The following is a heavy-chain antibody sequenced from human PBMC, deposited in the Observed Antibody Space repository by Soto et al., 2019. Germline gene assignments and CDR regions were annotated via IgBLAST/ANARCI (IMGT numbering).Heavy chain of an antibody. CDR1: GYTFTSYG. CDR2: ISAYNGNT. D-gene: IGHD3-10*01. J-gene: IGHJ6*02. CDR3: ARGGPLYYGSGSYYRSLHYYYGMDV. Sequence: QVQLVQSGAEVKKPGASVKVSCKASGYTFTSYGISWVRQAPGQGLEWMGWISAYNGNTNYAQKLQGRVTMTTDTSTSTAYMELRSLRSDNTAVYYCARGGPLYYGSGSYYRSLHYYYGMDVWGQGTTVTVSS. V-gene: IGHV1-18*04.